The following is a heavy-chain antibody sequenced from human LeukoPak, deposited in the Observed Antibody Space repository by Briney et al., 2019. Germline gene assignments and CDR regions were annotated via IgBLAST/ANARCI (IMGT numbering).Heavy chain of an antibody. Sequence: GSLRLSCAASGFTFSSYWVHWVRQAPGKGLVWVSPINSDGSSTSYADSVKGRFTISRDNAKNTLSLQMNSLRAEDTAVYYCARVGGSNAFDIWGQGTMVIVSS. CDR1: GFTFSSYW. V-gene: IGHV3-74*01. CDR3: ARVGGSNAFDI. D-gene: IGHD1-26*01. J-gene: IGHJ3*02. CDR2: INSDGSST.